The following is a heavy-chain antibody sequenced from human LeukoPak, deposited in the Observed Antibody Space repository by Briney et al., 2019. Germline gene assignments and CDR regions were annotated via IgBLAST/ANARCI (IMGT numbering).Heavy chain of an antibody. CDR2: ISDDGSKE. V-gene: IGHV3-30-3*01. CDR3: ARDAVGAFDI. D-gene: IGHD6-19*01. J-gene: IGHJ3*02. CDR1: GFTFSSYA. Sequence: PGGSLRLSCAASGFTFSSYAMHWVRQAPGKGLEWVAIISDDGSKEYYADSVKGRFTISRDNSKNTLYLQMNSLRAEDTAVYYCARDAVGAFDIWGQGTMVTVSS.